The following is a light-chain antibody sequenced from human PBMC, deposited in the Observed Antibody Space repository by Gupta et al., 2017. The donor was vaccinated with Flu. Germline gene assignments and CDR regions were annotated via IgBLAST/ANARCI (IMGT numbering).Light chain of an antibody. CDR2: GAS. CDR1: QSVSSN. J-gene: IGKJ2*01. Sequence: EIVMTQSPATLSVSPGERATLSCRASQSVSSNVAWYQQKPGQAPRLLIYGASTRATGIPARFSGSGCGTEFTLTISSRQSEDFAVYYCQQYKNWPPYTFGQGTKLEIK. V-gene: IGKV3-15*01. CDR3: QQYKNWPPYT.